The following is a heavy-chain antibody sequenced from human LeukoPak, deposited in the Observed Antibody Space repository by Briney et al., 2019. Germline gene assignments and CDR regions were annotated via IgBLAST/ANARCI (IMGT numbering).Heavy chain of an antibody. D-gene: IGHD1-14*01. Sequence: SETLSLTCTVSGGSISSYYWSWIRQPAGKGLEWFGTISYSGTTYYNPTLKSRVTVSVDTSIKQFSLKVSSVTAADTAVYYCARYSFPVGRHFDYWGQGTLVTVSS. J-gene: IGHJ4*02. CDR2: ISYSGTT. CDR3: ARYSFPVGRHFDY. CDR1: GGSISSYY. V-gene: IGHV4-59*05.